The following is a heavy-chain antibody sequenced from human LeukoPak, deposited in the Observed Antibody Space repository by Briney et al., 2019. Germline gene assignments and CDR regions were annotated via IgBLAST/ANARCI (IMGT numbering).Heavy chain of an antibody. CDR2: FYYSGTT. D-gene: IGHD2-15*01. CDR1: GDSISSYY. J-gene: IGHJ6*03. Sequence: PSETLSLTCTVWGDSISSYYGTWLRQPPGGGVEYIGYFYYSGTTNYIPSLKSRVTISVDTSKNQLSLKLRSVTAADTAVYYCASASGGYYQYYMDVWGKGTTVTVAS. V-gene: IGHV4-59*01. CDR3: ASASGGYYQYYMDV.